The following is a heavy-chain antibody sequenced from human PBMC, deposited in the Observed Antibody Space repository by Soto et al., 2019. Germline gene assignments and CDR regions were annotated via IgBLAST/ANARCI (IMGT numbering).Heavy chain of an antibody. Sequence: ASVKVSCKASGYTFTSYYMHWVRQAPGQGLEWMGIINPSGGSTSYAQKFQGRVTMTRDTSTSTAYMELRSLRSDDTAVYYCARDRAVAGTRSDYWGQGTLVTVSS. J-gene: IGHJ4*02. CDR1: GYTFTSYY. CDR2: INPSGGST. D-gene: IGHD6-19*01. V-gene: IGHV1-46*01. CDR3: ARDRAVAGTRSDY.